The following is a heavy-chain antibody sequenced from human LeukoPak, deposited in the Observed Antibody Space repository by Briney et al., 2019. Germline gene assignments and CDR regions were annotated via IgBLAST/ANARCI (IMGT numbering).Heavy chain of an antibody. CDR2: INHSGST. Sequence: SETLSLTCAVYGGSFSGYYWSWIRQPPGKGLEWIGEINHSGSTNYNPSLKSRVTISVDTSKDQFSLKLSSVTAADTAVYYCARGKNKYCSSTSCYIGRVVGGYYNYGMDVWGQGTTVTVSS. D-gene: IGHD2-2*02. J-gene: IGHJ6*02. CDR1: GGSFSGYY. V-gene: IGHV4-34*01. CDR3: ARGKNKYCSSTSCYIGRVVGGYYNYGMDV.